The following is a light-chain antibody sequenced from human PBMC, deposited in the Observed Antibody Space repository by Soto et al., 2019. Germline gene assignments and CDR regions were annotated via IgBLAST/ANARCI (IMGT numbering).Light chain of an antibody. J-gene: IGKJ4*01. V-gene: IGKV3-11*01. CDR1: QSVGSD. CDR2: DAS. CDR3: QQRSSWPLT. Sequence: EIVLTQSPATLSLSPGERATLFCRASQSVGSDLAWYQQKPGQAPRLLIYDASNRATDIPARFSGSGSGADFTLTISSLEPEDFAIYYCQQRSSWPLTFGGGTKVDIK.